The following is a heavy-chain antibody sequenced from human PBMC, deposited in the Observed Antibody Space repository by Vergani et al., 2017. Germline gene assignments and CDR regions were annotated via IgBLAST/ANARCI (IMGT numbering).Heavy chain of an antibody. Sequence: QVQLQESGPGLVKPSGTLSLTFAVSGGSISSSNWWCWVRQPPWKGLEWIGEIYHSGSTNYNPCLKSRVTVSVDKSKNQFSLKLGSVAAAESSVYYCAGHMISFGAVIGSFFDYWGQGTLVTVSS. CDR3: AGHMISFGAVIGSFFDY. D-gene: IGHD3-16*02. J-gene: IGHJ4*02. V-gene: IGHV4-4*02. CDR2: IYHSGST. CDR1: GGSISSSNW.